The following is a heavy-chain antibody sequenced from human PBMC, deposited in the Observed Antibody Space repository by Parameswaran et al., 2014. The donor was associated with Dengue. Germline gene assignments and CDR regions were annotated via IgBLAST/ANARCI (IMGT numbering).Heavy chain of an antibody. D-gene: IGHD6-25*01. CDR3: ARVWWGLIAAPRPPSGLGY. CDR1: GYTFTSYY. V-gene: IGHV1-46*01. J-gene: IGHJ4*02. Sequence: ASVKVSCKASGYTFTSYYMHWVRQAPGQGLEWMGIINPSGGSTSYAQKFQGRVTMTRDTSTSTVYMELSSLRSEDTAVYYCARVWWGLIAAPRPPSGLGYWGQGTLVTVSS. CDR2: INPSGGST.